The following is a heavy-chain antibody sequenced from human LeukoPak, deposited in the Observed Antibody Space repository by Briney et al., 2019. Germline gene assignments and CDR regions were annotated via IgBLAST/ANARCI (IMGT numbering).Heavy chain of an antibody. CDR2: MSPNNGNT. D-gene: IGHD3-16*01. CDR1: GYTFTSYD. CDR3: ARDQSDYVWGSFVWFDP. V-gene: IGHV1-8*03. Sequence: ASVKVSCKASGYTFTSYDINWVRQATGQGLEWMGWMSPNNGNTGYAQKFQGRISISRDTSISTAYMELSSLRSEDTAVYYCARDQSDYVWGSFVWFDPWGQGTLVTVSS. J-gene: IGHJ5*02.